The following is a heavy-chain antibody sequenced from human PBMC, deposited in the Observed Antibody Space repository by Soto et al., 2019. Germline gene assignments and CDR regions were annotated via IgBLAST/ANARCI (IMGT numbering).Heavy chain of an antibody. D-gene: IGHD3-22*01. J-gene: IGHJ4*02. CDR2: IFSNDEK. Sequence: SGPTLVNPTETLTLTCTVSGFSLSNARMGVSWIRQPPGKALEWLAHIFSNDEKSYSTSLKSRLTISKDTSKSQVVLTMTNMDPVDTAKYCCERILYSSGYDYWGQGTLVTVSS. CDR1: GFSLSNARMG. CDR3: ERILYSSGYDY. V-gene: IGHV2-26*01.